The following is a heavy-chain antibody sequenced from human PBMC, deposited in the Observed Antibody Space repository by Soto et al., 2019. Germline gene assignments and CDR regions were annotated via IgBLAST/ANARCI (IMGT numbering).Heavy chain of an antibody. J-gene: IGHJ3*01. CDR3: ARGDVFDL. Sequence: QVQLQESGPGLVKPSETVSLICTVSGDSISGYYWSWIRQPAGKGLEWIGRIYSSGNANYNPSLQSRVSMSVDMSKNQFSLKVTSVTAADTAMYYCARGDVFDLWGQGTKVTVSS. CDR2: IYSSGNA. V-gene: IGHV4-4*07. CDR1: GDSISGYY.